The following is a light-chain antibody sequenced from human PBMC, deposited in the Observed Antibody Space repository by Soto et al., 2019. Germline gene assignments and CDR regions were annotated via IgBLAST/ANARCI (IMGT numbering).Light chain of an antibody. CDR3: QQSYSTSPIT. Sequence: DTQMTQSPSSLSASVGDRVTMTCRASETISTLLNWYQHKPGKAPKLLIYAASRLQSGVPSRFSGSGSGTDFTLTISGLHPEYFAAYYCQQSYSTSPITFGQWTRLEI. V-gene: IGKV1-39*01. CDR2: AAS. J-gene: IGKJ5*01. CDR1: ETISTL.